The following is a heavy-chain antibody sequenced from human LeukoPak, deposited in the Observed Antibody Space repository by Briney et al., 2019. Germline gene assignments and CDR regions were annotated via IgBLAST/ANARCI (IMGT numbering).Heavy chain of an antibody. CDR3: ARDRGGSYSAIDY. CDR1: GFTFSSYS. CDR2: ISSSSSTI. Sequence: GGSLRLSCAASGFTFSSYSMNWIRQAPGKGLEWVSFISSSSSTIYYADSVKGRFTISRDNAKNSLYLQMNSLRAEDTAVYYCARDRGGSYSAIDYWGQGTLVTVSS. D-gene: IGHD1-26*01. J-gene: IGHJ4*02. V-gene: IGHV3-48*04.